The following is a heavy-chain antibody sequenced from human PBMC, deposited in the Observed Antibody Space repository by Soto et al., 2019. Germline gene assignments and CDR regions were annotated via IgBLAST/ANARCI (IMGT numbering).Heavy chain of an antibody. CDR1: GFTFSSYA. D-gene: IGHD3-16*01. V-gene: IGHV3-23*01. CDR3: AKGFMRFHAQQY. J-gene: IGHJ4*02. CDR2: ISGSGGST. Sequence: VVSLRFSCAASGFTFSSYAMSWVRQAPGKGLEWVSAISGSGGSTYYADSVKGRFTISRDNSKNTLYLQMNSLRAEDTAVYYCAKGFMRFHAQQYWGQGTLVTVSS.